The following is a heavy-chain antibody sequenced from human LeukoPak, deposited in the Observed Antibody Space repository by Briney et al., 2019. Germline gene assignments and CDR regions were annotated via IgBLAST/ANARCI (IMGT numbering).Heavy chain of an antibody. J-gene: IGHJ5*02. Sequence: ASVKVSCKASGYTFTSYGISWVRQAPGQGLEWMGWISAYNGNTNYAQKLQGRVTMTTDTSTSTAYMELSSLRSEDTAVYYCAREIAVAGTVNWFDPWGQGTLVTVSS. V-gene: IGHV1-18*01. CDR3: AREIAVAGTVNWFDP. D-gene: IGHD6-19*01. CDR2: ISAYNGNT. CDR1: GYTFTSYG.